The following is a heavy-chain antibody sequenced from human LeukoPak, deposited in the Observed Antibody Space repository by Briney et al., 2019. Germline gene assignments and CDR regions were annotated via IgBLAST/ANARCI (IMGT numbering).Heavy chain of an antibody. CDR3: EATLVRGVFPAY. Sequence: GASVTLSCKAAGYSVTNYGISWVRQAPGQGLGWMGWISPYNGDTNYAQNLQGRVTMTTDPSTTTAYMELRSLRSDNTAVYSCEATLVRGVFPAYWGQGTLVTVSS. CDR1: GYSVTNYG. CDR2: ISPYNGDT. J-gene: IGHJ4*02. V-gene: IGHV1-18*01. D-gene: IGHD3-10*01.